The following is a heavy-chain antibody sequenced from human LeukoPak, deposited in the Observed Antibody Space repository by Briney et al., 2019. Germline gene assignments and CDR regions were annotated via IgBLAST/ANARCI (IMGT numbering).Heavy chain of an antibody. Sequence: GGSRRLACAVYGFFFGIYEMKWVRQAPGGGLEWDSFISSSGSTIFYADSVKGRFSISRDNAENSRYLQMNSLRAEDTAVYYCARSSSSWYGGYYWGQGTLVTVSS. CDR3: ARSSSSWYGGYY. CDR2: ISSSGSTI. CDR1: GFFFGIYE. V-gene: IGHV3-48*03. D-gene: IGHD6-13*01. J-gene: IGHJ4*02.